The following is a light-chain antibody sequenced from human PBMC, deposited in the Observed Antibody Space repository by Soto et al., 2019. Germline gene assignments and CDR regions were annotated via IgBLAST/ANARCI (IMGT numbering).Light chain of an antibody. CDR1: QSVSSN. CDR3: QQYKNRPL. Sequence: EIVMTQSPATLSLSPGERATLSCRASQSVSSNFAWYQQKPGQPPRLLIYGAATSATGIPARFSGSWSGTYFPPTSSSLQYEDFAVYYCQQYKNRPLFGPGTKVDIK. CDR2: GAA. V-gene: IGKV3-15*01. J-gene: IGKJ3*01.